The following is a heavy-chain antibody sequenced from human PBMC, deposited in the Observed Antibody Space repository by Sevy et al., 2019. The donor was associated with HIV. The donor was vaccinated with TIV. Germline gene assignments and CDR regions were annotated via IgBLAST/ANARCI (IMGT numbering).Heavy chain of an antibody. CDR1: GYTLTELS. CDR3: ATTKDYYDTSGYPFDS. J-gene: IGHJ4*02. D-gene: IGHD3-22*01. Sequence: ASVKVSCKVSGYTLTELSMHWVRQAPGKGLEWMGTFDPEDDEKIYAQKFQGRVTMTEDTSTDTAYMELSRLISEDTAVYYCATTKDYYDTSGYPFDSWGQGTLVTVSS. CDR2: FDPEDDEK. V-gene: IGHV1-24*01.